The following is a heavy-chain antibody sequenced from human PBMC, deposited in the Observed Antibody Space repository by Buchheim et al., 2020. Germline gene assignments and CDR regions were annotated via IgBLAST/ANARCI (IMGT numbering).Heavy chain of an antibody. D-gene: IGHD6-19*01. CDR3: AKDFLLAGYSSGWYFDY. V-gene: IGHV3-30*18. CDR1: GFTFSSFV. CDR2: ISYDGSNK. Sequence: QVQLVESGGGVVQPGRSLRLSCAASGFTFSSFVMHWVRQAPGKGLEWVAVISYDGSNKYYADSVKGRFTISRDNSKNTLYLQMNSLRAEDTAVYYCAKDFLLAGYSSGWYFDYWGQGTL. J-gene: IGHJ4*02.